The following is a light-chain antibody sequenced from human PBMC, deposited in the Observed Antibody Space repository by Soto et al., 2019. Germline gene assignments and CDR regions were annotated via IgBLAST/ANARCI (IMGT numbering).Light chain of an antibody. CDR3: LQHDTYPWT. CDR1: QGIGNS. Sequence: IQMTQSPSSLSASVGDRVTISCRASQGIGNSLGWYQQKPGKPPKVLIYGASNLQSGVPPRFSGSGSGTEFTLTISSLQPEDFATYFCLQHDTYPWTFGQGTKVDIK. J-gene: IGKJ1*01. V-gene: IGKV1-17*01. CDR2: GAS.